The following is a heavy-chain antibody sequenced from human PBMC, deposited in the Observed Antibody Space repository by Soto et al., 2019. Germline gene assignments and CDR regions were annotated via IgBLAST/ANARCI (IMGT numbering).Heavy chain of an antibody. CDR2: IIPILGIA. D-gene: IGHD6-13*01. V-gene: IGHV1-69*08. J-gene: IGHJ4*02. CDR3: ARDYGKQLVGPVY. Sequence: QVQLVQSGAEVKKPGSSVKVSCKASGGTFSSYTISWVRQAPGQGLEWMGRIIPILGIANYAQKFQGRVTITADKSTSTAYMELSSLRSEDTAVYYCARDYGKQLVGPVYWGQGTLVTVSS. CDR1: GGTFSSYT.